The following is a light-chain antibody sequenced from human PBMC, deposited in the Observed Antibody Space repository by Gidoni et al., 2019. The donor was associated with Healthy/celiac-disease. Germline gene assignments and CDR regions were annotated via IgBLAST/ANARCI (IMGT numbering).Light chain of an antibody. J-gene: IGKJ3*01. CDR2: VAS. Sequence: ETVLTPSPGTLSLSPGERATLSCRASQSVSSSYLAWYQQKPGQAPRLLIYVASSRATGIPDRFSGSGSGTDFTLTISRLEPEDFAVYYCQQYGSSPLFTFGPGTKVDIK. V-gene: IGKV3-20*01. CDR1: QSVSSSY. CDR3: QQYGSSPLFT.